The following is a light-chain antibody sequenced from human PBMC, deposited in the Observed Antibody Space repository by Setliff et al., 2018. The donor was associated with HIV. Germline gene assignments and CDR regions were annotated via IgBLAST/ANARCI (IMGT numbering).Light chain of an antibody. V-gene: IGLV2-14*03. CDR3: ASYRSPATYV. CDR2: DVS. J-gene: IGLJ1*01. CDR1: SSDVGGYDF. Sequence: QSALTQPASVSGSPGQSITISCIGTSSDVGGYDFVSWYQQRPGKAPKLIIFDVSERPSGVSHRFSGSKSGNTASLTIPGLQTADDADYFCASYRSPATYVFGIGTKVTVL.